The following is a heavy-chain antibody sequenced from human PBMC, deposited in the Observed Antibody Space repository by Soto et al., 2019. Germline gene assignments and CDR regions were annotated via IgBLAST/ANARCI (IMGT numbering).Heavy chain of an antibody. CDR2: INSDGSRT. CDR1: GFTFSSYW. J-gene: IGHJ4*02. V-gene: IGHV3-74*01. D-gene: IGHD6-13*01. CDR3: ARENRRSWYSFPYFAY. Sequence: GGSLRLSCTASGFTFSSYWMHWVRQAPGKVLVLFSRINSDGSRTSYAYSVKGRFNISRDNAKNTLYLQMNSLRAEDTAVYYCARENRRSWYSFPYFAYSGQGTLVHVSS.